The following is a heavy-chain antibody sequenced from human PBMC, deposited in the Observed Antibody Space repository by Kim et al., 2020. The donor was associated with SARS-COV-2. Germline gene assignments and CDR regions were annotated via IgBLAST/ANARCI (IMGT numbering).Heavy chain of an antibody. J-gene: IGHJ4*02. D-gene: IGHD1-26*01. V-gene: IGHV3-53*01. CDR3: ATSHTLFSGTYWPPFDY. Sequence: GGSLRLSCAPSGFGVSSNYMSWVRQAPGKGLEWVSLIYDGDNTYYADSVKGRFTISRDNFRNTLYLQMNNLRADDTAVYYCATSHTLFSGTYWPPFDYWGQGTLVTVSS. CDR1: GFGVSSNY. CDR2: IYDGDNT.